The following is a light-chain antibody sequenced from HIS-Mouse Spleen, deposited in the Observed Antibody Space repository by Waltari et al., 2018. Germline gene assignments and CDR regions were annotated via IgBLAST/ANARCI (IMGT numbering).Light chain of an antibody. J-gene: IGLJ2*01. CDR1: NIGSKS. CDR2: DDS. V-gene: IGLV3-21*03. Sequence: SYVLTQPPSVSVAPGKTARITCGGNNIGSKSVHWYQQKPGQAPVLVVYDDSDRTSGFTDGFSGSNSGNTATLTISRVEAGDEADYYCQVWDSSSDHVVFGGGTKLTVL. CDR3: QVWDSSSDHVV.